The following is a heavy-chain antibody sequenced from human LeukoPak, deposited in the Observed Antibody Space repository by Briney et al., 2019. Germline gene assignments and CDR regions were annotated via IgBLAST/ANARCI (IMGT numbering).Heavy chain of an antibody. CDR3: AKPCSSGWYYQTATYYFDY. V-gene: IGHV3-23*01. D-gene: IGHD6-19*01. Sequence: GTLRLSCAASGFTFSSYGMSWVRQAPGKGLEWVSAISGSGGSTYYADSVKGRFTISRDNSKNTLYLQMNSLRAEDTAVYYCAKPCSSGWYYQTATYYFDYWGQGTLVTVSS. CDR1: GFTFSSYG. J-gene: IGHJ4*02. CDR2: ISGSGGST.